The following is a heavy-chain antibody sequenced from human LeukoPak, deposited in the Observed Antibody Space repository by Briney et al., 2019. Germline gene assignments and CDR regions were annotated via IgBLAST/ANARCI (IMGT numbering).Heavy chain of an antibody. V-gene: IGHV3-66*02. CDR3: ARDSGYSGYDFDY. CDR1: GFTVSSKY. J-gene: IGHJ4*02. Sequence: GGSLRLSCAASGFTVSSKYMSWVRQAPGKGLEWVSVIYSGGSTYHADSVKGRFTISRDNSKNTLYLQMNSLRAEDTAVYYCARDSGYSGYDFDYWGQGTLVTVSS. D-gene: IGHD5-12*01. CDR2: IYSGGST.